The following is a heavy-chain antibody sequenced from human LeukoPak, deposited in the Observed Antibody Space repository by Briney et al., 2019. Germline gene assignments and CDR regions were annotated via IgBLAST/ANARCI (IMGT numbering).Heavy chain of an antibody. J-gene: IGHJ4*02. Sequence: SETLSLTCTVSGDSISSYYGSWIRQPPGKGLEWIGYFHNSGTSTHDPSLKSRLTISADTSKNQFSLKLNPLTTADTAVYYCTGGAGWLIDYWGQGILVTVSS. CDR1: GDSISSYY. V-gene: IGHV4-59*01. CDR3: TGGAGWLIDY. CDR2: FHNSGTS. D-gene: IGHD3-16*01.